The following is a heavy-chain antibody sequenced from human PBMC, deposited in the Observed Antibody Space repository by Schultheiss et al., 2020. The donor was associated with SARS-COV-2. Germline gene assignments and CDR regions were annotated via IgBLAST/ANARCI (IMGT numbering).Heavy chain of an antibody. V-gene: IGHV4-59*12. CDR1: GGSISSYY. J-gene: IGHJ1*01. D-gene: IGHD2-2*02. CDR2: IYYSGST. CDR3: ASQLDCSSTSCYRYFHH. Sequence: SETLSLTCTVSGGSISSYYWSWIRQPPGKGLEWIGYIYYSGSTNYNPSLKSRVTISVDTSKNQFSLKLSSVTAADTAVYYCASQLDCSSTSCYRYFHHWGQGTLVTVSS.